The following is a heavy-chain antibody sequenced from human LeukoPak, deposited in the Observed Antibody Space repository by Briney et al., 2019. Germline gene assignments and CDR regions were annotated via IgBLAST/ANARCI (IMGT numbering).Heavy chain of an antibody. CDR2: FDPEDGET. D-gene: IGHD2/OR15-2a*01. CDR1: GYTLTELS. CDR3: ARAALSHFSYNWFDP. V-gene: IGHV1-24*01. Sequence: ASVKVSCKVSGYTLTELSMHWVRQAPGKGLEWMGGFDPEDGETIYAQKFQGRVTMTRNTSISTAYMELSSLRSEDTAVYYCARAALSHFSYNWFDPWGQGTLVTVSS. J-gene: IGHJ5*02.